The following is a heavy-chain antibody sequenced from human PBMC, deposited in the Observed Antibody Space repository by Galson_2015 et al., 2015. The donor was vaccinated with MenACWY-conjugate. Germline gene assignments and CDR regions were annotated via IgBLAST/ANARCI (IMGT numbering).Heavy chain of an antibody. CDR1: GGSISGYY. V-gene: IGHV4-59*01. CDR2: ISYRGST. Sequence: ATLSLTCTVCGGSISGYYWGWIRPPPVQGLEWIGYISYRGSTNYHPSPKSRVPMSADTPKNQFSVKLTSVTAADTPVYYCVRVGKETVDYWGQGTLVTVSS. CDR3: VRVGKETVDY. J-gene: IGHJ4*02. D-gene: IGHD1-26*01.